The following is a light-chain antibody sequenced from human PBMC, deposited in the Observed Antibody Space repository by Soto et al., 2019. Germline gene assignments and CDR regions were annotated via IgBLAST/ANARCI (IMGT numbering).Light chain of an antibody. V-gene: IGKV1-39*01. CDR2: AAS. J-gene: IGKJ2*01. CDR1: QSISRY. CDR3: QQSYTAPYT. Sequence: DLQMTQSPWSLAASVGDRVTIACRASQSISRYLNWYQQKPGEAPKLLMDAASRLQSGIPSRFIGSASGTEFTLTISSLQPEDFAAYYCQQSYTAPYTFGQGTKLEIK.